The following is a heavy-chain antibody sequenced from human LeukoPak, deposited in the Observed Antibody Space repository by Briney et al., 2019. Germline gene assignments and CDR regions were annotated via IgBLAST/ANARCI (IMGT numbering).Heavy chain of an antibody. D-gene: IGHD3-10*01. CDR2: IYTSGST. CDR3: ARGTGYRDTMVRVLGAFDI. Sequence: PSETLSLTCTVSGGSISSYYWSWIRQPAGKGLEWIGRIYTSGSTNYNPSLKSRVTMSVDTSKNQFSLKLSSVTAADTAVYYCARGTGYRDTMVRVLGAFDIWGQGTMVTVSS. V-gene: IGHV4-4*07. CDR1: GGSISSYY. J-gene: IGHJ3*02.